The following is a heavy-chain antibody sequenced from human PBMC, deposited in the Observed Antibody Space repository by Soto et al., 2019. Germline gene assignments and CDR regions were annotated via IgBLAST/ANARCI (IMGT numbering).Heavy chain of an antibody. D-gene: IGHD3-22*01. CDR3: AKGYYYDSSGYYPNYYYYYGMDV. CDR1: GFTFSSYA. V-gene: IGHV3-23*01. J-gene: IGHJ6*02. CDR2: ISGSGGST. Sequence: GGSLRLSCAASGFTFSSYAMSWVRQAPGKGLEWVSAISGSGGSTYYADSVKGRFTISRDNSKNTLYLQMNSLRAEDTAVYYCAKGYYYDSSGYYPNYYYYYGMDVWGQGTTVTVSS.